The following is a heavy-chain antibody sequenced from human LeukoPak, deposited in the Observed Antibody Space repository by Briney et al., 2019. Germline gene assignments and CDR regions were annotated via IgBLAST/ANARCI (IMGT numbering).Heavy chain of an antibody. CDR3: ARGLGYSYGYYSDY. V-gene: IGHV4-34*01. CDR2: INHSGST. Sequence: PSETLSLTCAVYGGSSSGYYWSWIRQPPGKGLEWIGEINHSGSTNYNPSLKSRVTISVDTSKNQFSLKLSSVTAADTAVYYCARGLGYSYGYYSDYWGQGTLVTVSS. D-gene: IGHD5-18*01. CDR1: GGSSSGYY. J-gene: IGHJ4*02.